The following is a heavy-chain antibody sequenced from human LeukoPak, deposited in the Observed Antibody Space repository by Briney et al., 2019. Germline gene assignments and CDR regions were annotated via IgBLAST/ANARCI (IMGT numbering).Heavy chain of an antibody. CDR2: IIPIFGTA. Sequence: SVKVSCKASGGTFSSYAISWVRQAPGQGLEWMGGIIPIFGTANYAQKFQGRVTITADESTSTAYMELSSLRSEDTAVYYCARVSPHGDYLDYWGQGTLVTVSS. V-gene: IGHV1-69*13. CDR3: ARVSPHGDYLDY. CDR1: GGTFSSYA. J-gene: IGHJ4*02. D-gene: IGHD4-17*01.